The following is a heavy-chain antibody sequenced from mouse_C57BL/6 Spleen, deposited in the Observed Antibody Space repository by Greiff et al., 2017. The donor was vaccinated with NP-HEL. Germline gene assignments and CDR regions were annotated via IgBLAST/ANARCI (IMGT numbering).Heavy chain of an antibody. CDR3: ARGGNWHLDY. CDR2: IYPGGGNT. V-gene: IGHV1-80*01. J-gene: IGHJ2*01. D-gene: IGHD4-1*01. Sequence: QVQLQQSGAELVRPGASVKMSCKASGYAFTSYGMSWVKQRPGKGLEWIGEIYPGGGNTNYNGKFKGKATLTADKSSSTAYMQLSSLTSEDSAVYFCARGGNWHLDYWGQGTTLTVSA. CDR1: GYAFTSYG.